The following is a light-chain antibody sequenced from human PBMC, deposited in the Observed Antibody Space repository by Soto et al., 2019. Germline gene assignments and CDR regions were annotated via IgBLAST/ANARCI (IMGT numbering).Light chain of an antibody. CDR1: QSVKSN. J-gene: IGKJ5*01. CDR3: QQYGSSPLIT. CDR2: GTS. V-gene: IGKV3-20*01. Sequence: EIVLTQSPGTLSLSPGERATLSCRASQSVKSNLAWYQQNPDQAPRLLIYGTSSRATGIPDRFSGSGSGTDFTLTISRLEPEDFAVYHCQQYGSSPLITFGQGTRLEIK.